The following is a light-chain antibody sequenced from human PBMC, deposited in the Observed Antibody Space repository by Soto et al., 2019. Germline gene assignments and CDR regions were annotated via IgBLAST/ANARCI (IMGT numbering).Light chain of an antibody. CDR2: DAF. V-gene: IGKV3-11*01. Sequence: TVLTQSPATLSLSPGERATLSCKASQSIGNSLGWFQQKPGQAPRLLIDDAFNRATGIPARFTGSGSGSDFTLTIRSLEPEDFGVYYFLQRNIWPLTFGGGTKVEIK. CDR3: LQRNIWPLT. CDR1: QSIGNS. J-gene: IGKJ4*01.